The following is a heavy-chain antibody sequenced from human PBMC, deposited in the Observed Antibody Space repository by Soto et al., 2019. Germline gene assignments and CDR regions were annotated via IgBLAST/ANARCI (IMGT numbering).Heavy chain of an antibody. CDR2: INHRGST. CDR1: GGSFSGYQ. J-gene: IGHJ6*02. D-gene: IGHD2-2*01. V-gene: IGHV4-34*02. Sequence: QVQLQQWGAGLLKPSETLSLTCAVYGGSFSGYQWTWIRQPPGKGLEWIGEINHRGSTNLNPSLGRRVTFLGDTSKNQFSLKLRSVTAADTAVYYCVRSRQVEPGALFRRAGDYSLVVWGQGTTVTVSS. CDR3: VRSRQVEPGALFRRAGDYSLVV.